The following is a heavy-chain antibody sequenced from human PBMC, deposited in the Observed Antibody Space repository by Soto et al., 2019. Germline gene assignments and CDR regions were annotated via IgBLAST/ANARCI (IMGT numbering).Heavy chain of an antibody. CDR2: IIPILGIA. Sequence: VKVSFKASWGTLSSYTISWGRRGPGKGLEWMGRIIPILGIANYAQKFQGRVTITADKSTSTAYMELSSLRSEDTAVYYCARASSYGYDVGDYWGQGTLVTVSS. CDR1: WGTLSSYT. CDR3: ARASSYGYDVGDY. D-gene: IGHD5-18*01. J-gene: IGHJ4*02. V-gene: IGHV1-69*02.